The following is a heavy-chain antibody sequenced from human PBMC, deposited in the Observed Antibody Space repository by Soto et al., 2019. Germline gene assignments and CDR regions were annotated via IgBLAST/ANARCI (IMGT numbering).Heavy chain of an antibody. Sequence: SETLSLTCIVSGDSVTSGSYYWTWLRQPPGKGLEWIGYISYTGRTKYNPSLQSRVTISVDTSKNDFSLNLSSVTAEDTAVYYCAKDLLSGVITIFGVVIIRGGGGMDVWGQGTTVTVSS. D-gene: IGHD3-3*01. CDR2: ISYTGRT. CDR3: AKDLLSGVITIFGVVIIRGGGGMDV. V-gene: IGHV4-61*03. CDR1: GDSVTSGSYY. J-gene: IGHJ6*02.